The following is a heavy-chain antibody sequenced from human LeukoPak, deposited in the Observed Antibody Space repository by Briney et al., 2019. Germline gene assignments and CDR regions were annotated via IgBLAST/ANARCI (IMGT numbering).Heavy chain of an antibody. CDR2: VNHSGST. CDR1: GGSFSGYY. V-gene: IGHV4-34*01. J-gene: IGHJ5*02. Sequence: SETLSLTCAVYGGSFSGYYWSWIRQPPGKGLEWTGDVNHSGSTNYNPSLKSRVTISVDTSKNQFSLKLSSVTAADTAVYHCARVLSIVVVPGATFWFDPWGQETLVTVSS. CDR3: ARVLSIVVVPGATFWFDP. D-gene: IGHD2-2*01.